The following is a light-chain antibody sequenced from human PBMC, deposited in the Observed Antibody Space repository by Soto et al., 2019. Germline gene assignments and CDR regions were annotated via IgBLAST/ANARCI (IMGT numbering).Light chain of an antibody. CDR2: GAS. CDR1: QSISNS. J-gene: IGKJ2*01. V-gene: IGKV3-15*01. CDR3: QQYNNWPPRT. Sequence: EIVMTQSPASLSVSPGETATLSCRASQSISNSVAWYQQKPGQAPSLLIYGASTRATGIPARFSGSGSGTEFTLTISSLQSEVSALYYCQQYNNWPPRTFGQGTKLAIK.